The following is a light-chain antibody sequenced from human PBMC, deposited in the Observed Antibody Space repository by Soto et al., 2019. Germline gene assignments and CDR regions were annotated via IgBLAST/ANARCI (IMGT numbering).Light chain of an antibody. J-gene: IGLJ1*01. CDR2: GNS. V-gene: IGLV1-40*01. Sequence: QSVLTQPPSVSGAPGQRVTISCTGSSSNIGTGYDIHWYQQVPGTAPKLLIYGNSNRPSRVPDRFSGSKSGTSASLAITGLQAEDEADYYCQSYDSSLSGGVFGTGTKVTVL. CDR3: QSYDSSLSGGV. CDR1: SSNIGTGYD.